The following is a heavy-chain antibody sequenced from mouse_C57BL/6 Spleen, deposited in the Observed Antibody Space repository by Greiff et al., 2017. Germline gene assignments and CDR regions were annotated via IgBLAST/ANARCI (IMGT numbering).Heavy chain of an antibody. D-gene: IGHD4-1*01. J-gene: IGHJ4*01. CDR3: ARNRDPYAMDY. CDR1: GYTFTSYD. V-gene: IGHV1-85*01. Sequence: QVQLKQSGPELVKPGASVKLSCKASGYTFTSYDINWVKQRPGQGLEWIGWIYPRAGSTKYNEKFKGKATLTVTTSSSTAYMELHRLTSEDSAVYFCARNRDPYAMDYWGQGTSVTVSS. CDR2: IYPRAGST.